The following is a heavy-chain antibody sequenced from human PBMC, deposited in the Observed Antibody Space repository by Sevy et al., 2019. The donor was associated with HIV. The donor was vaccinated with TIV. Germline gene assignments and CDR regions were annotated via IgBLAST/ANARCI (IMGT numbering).Heavy chain of an antibody. V-gene: IGHV3-74*01. Sequence: GGSLRLSCAASEFTFSSYWMHWVRQAPGKGLVWVSRINSDGSSTSYADSVKGRFTISRDNAKNTLYLQMNSLRAEDTAVYYCARGSGSYEVWNDAFDIWGQGTMVTVSS. CDR3: ARGSGSYEVWNDAFDI. D-gene: IGHD1-26*01. CDR2: INSDGSST. J-gene: IGHJ3*02. CDR1: EFTFSSYW.